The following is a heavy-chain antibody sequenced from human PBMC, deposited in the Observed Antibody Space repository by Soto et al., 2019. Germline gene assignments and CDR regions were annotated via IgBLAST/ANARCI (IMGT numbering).Heavy chain of an antibody. D-gene: IGHD5-18*01. CDR1: GGTFSSYA. V-gene: IGHV1-69*12. J-gene: IGHJ6*02. CDR2: IVPIFGTA. Sequence: QVQLVQSGAEVKKPGSSVKVSCKASGGTFSSYAISWVRQAPGQGLELMGGIVPIFGTANYAQKFQGRVTTTAYESTSTAYMEPTSLRSEDTAVYYCATVNTAMVYYYYGMDVWGQGTTVTVSS. CDR3: ATVNTAMVYYYYGMDV.